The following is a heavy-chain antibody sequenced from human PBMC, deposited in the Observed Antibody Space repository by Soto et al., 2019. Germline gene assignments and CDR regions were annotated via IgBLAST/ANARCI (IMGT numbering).Heavy chain of an antibody. J-gene: IGHJ6*03. CDR1: GFTFSSYA. Sequence: GGSLRLSCAASGFTFSSYAMSWVRQAPGKGLEWVAVIWYDGSNKYYADSVKGRFTISRDNSKNTLYLQMNSLRAEDTAVYYCARLYYYGSGSYYSTDPQPNMDVWGKGTTVTVSS. CDR2: IWYDGSNK. V-gene: IGHV3-33*08. D-gene: IGHD3-10*01. CDR3: ARLYYYGSGSYYSTDPQPNMDV.